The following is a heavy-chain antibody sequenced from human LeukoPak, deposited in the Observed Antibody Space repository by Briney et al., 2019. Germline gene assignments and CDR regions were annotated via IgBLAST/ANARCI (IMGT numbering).Heavy chain of an antibody. D-gene: IGHD3-22*01. CDR2: ISSSSSYI. V-gene: IGHV3-21*01. J-gene: IGHJ6*02. CDR1: GSTFSSYS. CDR3: AKSHPIYCDSSGYLSSGYGMDV. Sequence: GGSLRLSCAASGSTFSSYSMNWVRQAPGKGLEWVSSISSSSSYIYYADSVKGRFTISRDNSKNTLYLQMNSLRAEDTAVYYCAKSHPIYCDSSGYLSSGYGMDVWGQGTTVTVSS.